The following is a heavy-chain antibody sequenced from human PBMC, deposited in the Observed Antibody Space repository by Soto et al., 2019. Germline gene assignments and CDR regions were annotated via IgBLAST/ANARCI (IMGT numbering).Heavy chain of an antibody. D-gene: IGHD1-7*01. J-gene: IGHJ5*02. CDR1: GYTFTSYY. V-gene: IGHV1-46*01. CDR2: INPSGGST. Sequence: QVQLVQSGAEVKKPGASVKVSCKASGYTFTSYYMHWVRQAPGQGLEWMGIINPSGGSTSYSQKFQGRVTMTRDTSTSTVYMELSSLRSEDTAVYYCAIDLGVTGTTMAYNWFDPWGQGTLVTVSS. CDR3: AIDLGVTGTTMAYNWFDP.